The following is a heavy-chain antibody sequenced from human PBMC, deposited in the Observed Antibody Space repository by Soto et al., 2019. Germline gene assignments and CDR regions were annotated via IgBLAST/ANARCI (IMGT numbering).Heavy chain of an antibody. V-gene: IGHV1-2*04. D-gene: IGHD2-2*01. Sequence: GASVKVSCKASGYTFTGYYMHWVRQAPGQGLEWMGWINPNSGGTNYAQKFQGWVTMTRDTSISTAYMELSRLRSDDTAVYYCARAAIVVVPAASYYYYGMDVWGQGTTVTVS. J-gene: IGHJ6*02. CDR1: GYTFTGYY. CDR3: ARAAIVVVPAASYYYYGMDV. CDR2: INPNSGGT.